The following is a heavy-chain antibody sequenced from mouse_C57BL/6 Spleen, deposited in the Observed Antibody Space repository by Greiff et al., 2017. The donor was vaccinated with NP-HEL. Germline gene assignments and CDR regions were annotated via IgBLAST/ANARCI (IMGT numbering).Heavy chain of an antibody. J-gene: IGHJ4*01. D-gene: IGHD2-2*01. Sequence: VMLVESGAELARPGASVKLSCKASGYTFTSYGISWVKQRTGQGLEWIGEIYPRSGNTYYNEKFKGKATLTADKSSSTAYMELRSLTSADSAVYFCAEGYYNAMDYWGQGTSVTVSS. V-gene: IGHV1-81*01. CDR1: GYTFTSYG. CDR2: IYPRSGNT. CDR3: AEGYYNAMDY.